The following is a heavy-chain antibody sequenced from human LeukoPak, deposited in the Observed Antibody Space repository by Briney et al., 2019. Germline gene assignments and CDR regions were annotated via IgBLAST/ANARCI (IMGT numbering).Heavy chain of an antibody. CDR3: ARGAATSYSYYYYGMDV. D-gene: IGHD2-15*01. V-gene: IGHV1-8*01. Sequence: GASVKVSCKASGYTFTSYDINWVRQATGQGLEWMGWMNPNSGSTGYAQKFQGRVTMTRNTSISTAYMELSSLRSEDTAVYYCARGAATSYSYYYYGMDVWGQGTTVTVSS. CDR1: GYTFTSYD. CDR2: MNPNSGST. J-gene: IGHJ6*02.